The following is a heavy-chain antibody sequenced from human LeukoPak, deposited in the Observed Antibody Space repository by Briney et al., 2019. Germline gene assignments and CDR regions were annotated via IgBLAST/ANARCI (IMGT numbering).Heavy chain of an antibody. CDR3: AYAARLRFGYYFDY. D-gene: IGHD3-16*01. V-gene: IGHV1-8*01. CDR1: GYTFTSYD. CDR2: MNPNSGNT. J-gene: IGHJ4*02. Sequence: GASVKVSCKASGYTFTSYDINWVRQATGQGLEWMGWMNPNSGNTGYAQKFQGRVTMTTNTSISTAYMELSSLRSEDTAVYYCAYAARLRFGYYFDYWGQGTLVTVSS.